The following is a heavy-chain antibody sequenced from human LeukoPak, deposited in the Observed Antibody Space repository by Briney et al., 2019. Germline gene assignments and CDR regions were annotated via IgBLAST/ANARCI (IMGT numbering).Heavy chain of an antibody. CDR1: GGSISSYY. D-gene: IGHD6-6*01. CDR2: NYYSGST. CDR3: ARSFRPRRRQLGDYYYYMDV. V-gene: IGHV4-59*01. J-gene: IGHJ6*03. Sequence: PSETLSLTCTVSGGSISSYYWSWIRQPPGKGLEWIGYNYYSGSTNYNPSLKSRVTISVDTSKNQFSLKLSSVTAADTAVYYCARSFRPRRRQLGDYYYYMDVWGEGTTVTVSS.